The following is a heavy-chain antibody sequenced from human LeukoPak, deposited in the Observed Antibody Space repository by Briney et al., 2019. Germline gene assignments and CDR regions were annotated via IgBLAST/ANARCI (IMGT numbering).Heavy chain of an antibody. CDR3: ARDLRFLEWPQSEGYMDV. Sequence: SETLSLTCTVSGASISSSDYYWGWIRQPPGKGLEWIASIYYSGSTYYNPSLKSRVTISVGTSKNQFSLKLSSVTAADTAVYFCARDLRFLEWPQSEGYMDVWGKGTTVTVSS. CDR1: GASISSSDYY. J-gene: IGHJ6*03. D-gene: IGHD3-3*01. V-gene: IGHV4-39*07. CDR2: IYYSGST.